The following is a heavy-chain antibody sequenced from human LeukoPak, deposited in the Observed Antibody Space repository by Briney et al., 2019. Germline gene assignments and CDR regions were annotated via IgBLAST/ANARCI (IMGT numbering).Heavy chain of an antibody. J-gene: IGHJ5*02. V-gene: IGHV1-2*02. CDR2: INPNSGGT. CDR3: ARFRSIAARPSWFDP. CDR1: GYTFTGYY. D-gene: IGHD6-6*01. Sequence: ASVNVSCKASGYTFTGYYMHWVRQAPGQGLEWMGGINPNSGGTNYAQKFQGRVTMTRDTSISTAYMELSRLRSDDTAVYYCARFRSIAARPSWFDPWGQGTLVTVSS.